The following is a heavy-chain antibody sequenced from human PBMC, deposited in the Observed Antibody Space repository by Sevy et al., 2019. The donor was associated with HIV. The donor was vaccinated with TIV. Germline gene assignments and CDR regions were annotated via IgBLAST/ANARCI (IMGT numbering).Heavy chain of an antibody. J-gene: IGHJ3*01. D-gene: IGHD2-2*01. Sequence: GGSLRLSCAASGFTLTKYWMHWVRQVPGEGLQWVSRIKGDGSRTSYADSVKGRFTISRDYGRNTIYLQMNRRRVDDMGIYYCAREPVPPTSHDAFDVWGQGTMVTVSS. CDR3: AREPVPPTSHDAFDV. V-gene: IGHV3-74*01. CDR1: GFTLTKYW. CDR2: IKGDGSRT.